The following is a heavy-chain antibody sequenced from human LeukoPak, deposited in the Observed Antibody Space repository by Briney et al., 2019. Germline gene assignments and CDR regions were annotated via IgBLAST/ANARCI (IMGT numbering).Heavy chain of an antibody. CDR1: GGTFSSYA. D-gene: IGHD3-22*01. CDR2: IIPIFGTA. J-gene: IGHJ5*02. V-gene: IGHV1-69*05. Sequence: ASVKVSSKASGGTFSSYAISWVRQAPGQGLEWMGGIIPIFGTANYAQKFQGRVTITTDESTSTAYMELSSLRSEDTAVYYCAREGAYDSSGYLMETWGQGTLVSVS. CDR3: AREGAYDSSGYLMET.